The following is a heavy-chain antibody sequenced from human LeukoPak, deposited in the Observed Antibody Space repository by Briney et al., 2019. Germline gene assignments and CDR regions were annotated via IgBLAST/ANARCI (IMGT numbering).Heavy chain of an antibody. J-gene: IGHJ5*02. D-gene: IGHD6-13*01. V-gene: IGHV3-30*03. CDR1: GFTFTSYV. CDR2: ISYDGSNK. Sequence: PGRSLRLSCAASGFTFTSYVMHWVRQAPGKGLQWVALISYDGSNKYCADSVKGRFTISRDNSKNTLYLQMNSLRAEDTAVYYCARPRGAAAGTFGFDPWGQGTLVTVSS. CDR3: ARPRGAAAGTFGFDP.